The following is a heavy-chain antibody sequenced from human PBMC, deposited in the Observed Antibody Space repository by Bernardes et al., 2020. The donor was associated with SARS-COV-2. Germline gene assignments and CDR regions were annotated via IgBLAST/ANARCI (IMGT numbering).Heavy chain of an antibody. D-gene: IGHD2-2*01. CDR2: ISPSSTYI. CDR3: ASAQLPNYYFDY. J-gene: IGHJ4*02. Sequence: GGSLRLSCAASGFTFSAYTMNWVRQAPGKGLEWVSSISPSSTYIYYAGSLKGRFTISRDNAKNSLYLQMNSLTAEDTAVYYCASAQLPNYYFDYWCQGTLVTVSS. V-gene: IGHV3-21*01. CDR1: GFTFSAYT.